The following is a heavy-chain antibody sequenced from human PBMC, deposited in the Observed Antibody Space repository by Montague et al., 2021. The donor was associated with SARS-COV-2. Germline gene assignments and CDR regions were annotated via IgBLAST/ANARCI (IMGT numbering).Heavy chain of an antibody. V-gene: IGHV4-34*01. CDR1: DGSFSDYS. CDR2: INHRGST. D-gene: IGHD3-10*01. CDR3: ASGADDYYYAMDV. J-gene: IGHJ6*02. Sequence: SETLSLTCAVYDGSFSDYSWTWIRQPPGKGLEWIGEINHRGSTNYNPSLKSRVTISVDTSKNQFSLKMTSVTAADTAVYYCASGADDYYYAMDVWGQGTTVTVSS.